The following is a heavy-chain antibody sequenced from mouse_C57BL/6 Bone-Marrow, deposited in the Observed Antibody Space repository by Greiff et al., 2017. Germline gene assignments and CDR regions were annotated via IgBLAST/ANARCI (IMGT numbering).Heavy chain of an antibody. J-gene: IGHJ2*01. Sequence: EVKLMESGGDLVKPGGSLKLSCAASGFTFSSYGMSWVRQTPDKRLEWVATISSGGSYTYYPDSAKGRFTISRDNAKNTLYLQMSSLKSEDTAMYYCARQGYDYLDYWGQGTTLTVSS. V-gene: IGHV5-6*01. CDR2: ISSGGSYT. CDR1: GFTFSSYG. D-gene: IGHD2-3*01. CDR3: ARQGYDYLDY.